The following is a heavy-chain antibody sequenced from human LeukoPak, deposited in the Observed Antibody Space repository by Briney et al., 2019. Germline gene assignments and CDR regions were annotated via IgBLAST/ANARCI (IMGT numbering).Heavy chain of an antibody. D-gene: IGHD3-16*01. V-gene: IGHV3-21*01. CDR2: ISSSSSYI. Sequence: EGSLRLSCAASGFTFSSYSMNWVRQAPGKGLEWVSSISSSSSYIYYADSVKGRFTISRDNAKNSLYLQMNSLRAEDTAVYYCARDYASSLPYYYYGMDVWGQGTTVTVSS. CDR3: ARDYASSLPYYYYGMDV. J-gene: IGHJ6*02. CDR1: GFTFSSYS.